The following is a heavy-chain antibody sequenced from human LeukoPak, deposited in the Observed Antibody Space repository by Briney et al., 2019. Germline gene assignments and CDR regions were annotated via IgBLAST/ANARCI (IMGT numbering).Heavy chain of an antibody. J-gene: IGHJ4*02. V-gene: IGHV3-23*01. CDR1: GFTFSSYS. CDR2: ISGSGGGT. D-gene: IGHD6-19*01. CDR3: AKDAGYSSGWPDY. Sequence: GGSLRLSCAASGFTFSSYSMSWVRQAPGKGLEWVSAISGSGGGTYYADSVKGRFTISRDNSKNTLYLQMNSLRAEDTAVYYCAKDAGYSSGWPDYWGQGTLVTVSS.